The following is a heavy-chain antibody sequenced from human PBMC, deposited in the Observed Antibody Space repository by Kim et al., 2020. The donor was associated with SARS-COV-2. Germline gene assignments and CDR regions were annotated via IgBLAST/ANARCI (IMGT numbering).Heavy chain of an antibody. CDR3: ARGYCSGGSCYNDY. V-gene: IGHV3-13*01. Sequence: PGSVKGRFTISRENAKNSLYLQMNSLRAGDTAVYYCARGYCSGGSCYNDYWGQGTLVTVSS. D-gene: IGHD2-15*01. J-gene: IGHJ4*02.